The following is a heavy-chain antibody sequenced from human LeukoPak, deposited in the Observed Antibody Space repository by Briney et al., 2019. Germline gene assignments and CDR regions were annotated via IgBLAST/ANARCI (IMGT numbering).Heavy chain of an antibody. Sequence: SVKVSCKASGCTFSSYAISWVRQPPGPRLEWMGRLIPILGIANYAQKFQGRVTITADKSTSTAYMELSSLRSEDTAVYYCARDWVMITFGGVNPWFDSWGQGTLGTVSS. CDR2: LIPILGIA. CDR1: GCTFSSYA. D-gene: IGHD3-16*01. CDR3: ARDWVMITFGGVNPWFDS. J-gene: IGHJ5*01. V-gene: IGHV1-69*04.